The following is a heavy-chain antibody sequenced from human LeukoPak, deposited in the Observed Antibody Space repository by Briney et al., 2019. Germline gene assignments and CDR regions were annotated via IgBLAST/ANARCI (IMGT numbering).Heavy chain of an antibody. J-gene: IGHJ4*02. D-gene: IGHD6-19*01. CDR3: AKATGYSSGDY. CDR1: GFTFSRYW. Sequence: GGSLRLSCAASGFTFSRYWIHWVRQAPGKGLEWVSRINPDGSTTTYADSVKGRFTISRDNAKNTLYLQMNSLRAEDTAVYYCAKATGYSSGDYWGQGTLVTVSS. CDR2: INPDGSTT. V-gene: IGHV3-74*01.